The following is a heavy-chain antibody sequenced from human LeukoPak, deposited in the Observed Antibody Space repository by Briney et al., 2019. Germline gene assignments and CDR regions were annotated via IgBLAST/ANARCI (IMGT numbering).Heavy chain of an antibody. CDR3: ARIRFGELSLEDAFDI. CDR2: ISYDGSNK. V-gene: IGHV3-30*03. J-gene: IGHJ3*02. Sequence: GGSLRLSCAASGFTFSSYGMHWVRQAPGKGLEWVAVISYDGSNKYYADSVKGRFTISRDNSKNTLYLQMNSLRAEDTAVYYCARIRFGELSLEDAFDIWGQGTMVTVSS. D-gene: IGHD3-10*01. CDR1: GFTFSSYG.